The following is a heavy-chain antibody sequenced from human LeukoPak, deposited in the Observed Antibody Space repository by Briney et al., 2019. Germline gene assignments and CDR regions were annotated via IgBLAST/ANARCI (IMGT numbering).Heavy chain of an antibody. CDR2: IWYDGSDK. CDR1: GFTFSSFG. Sequence: GGSLRLSCGASGFTFSSFGMHWLRQAPGKGLEWVAIIWYDGSDKYYADSVKGRFTISRDNSKNTLYLQMNSLRAEDTAVYYCASEFGSDYAYWGQGTLVTVSS. CDR3: ASEFGSDYAY. V-gene: IGHV3-33*01. D-gene: IGHD3-10*01. J-gene: IGHJ4*02.